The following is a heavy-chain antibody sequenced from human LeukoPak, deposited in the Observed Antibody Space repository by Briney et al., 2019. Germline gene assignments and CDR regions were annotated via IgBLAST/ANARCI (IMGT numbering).Heavy chain of an antibody. V-gene: IGHV3-30*18. D-gene: IGHD3-10*01. CDR1: GFTFSNYG. CDR2: ISYDGSNK. CDR3: AKRFGESPAGGFDI. J-gene: IGHJ3*02. Sequence: GGSLRLSCAVSGFTFSNYGMHWVRQAPGKGLEWVAVISYDGSNKYYADSVKGRFTISRDNSKNTLYLQMNSLRAEDTAVYYCAKRFGESPAGGFDIWGQGTMVTVSS.